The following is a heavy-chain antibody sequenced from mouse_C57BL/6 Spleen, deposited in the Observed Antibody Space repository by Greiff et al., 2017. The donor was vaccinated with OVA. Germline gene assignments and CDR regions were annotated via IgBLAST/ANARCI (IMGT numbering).Heavy chain of an antibody. Sequence: QVQLKESGPELVKPGASVKISCKASGYAFSSSWMNWVKQRPGKGLEWIGRIYPGDGDTNYNGKFKGKATLTADKSSSTAYMQLSSLTSEDSAVYFCARAYYYGSSYPFFDYWGQGTTLTVSS. CDR2: IYPGDGDT. V-gene: IGHV1-82*01. CDR1: GYAFSSSW. CDR3: ARAYYYGSSYPFFDY. J-gene: IGHJ2*01. D-gene: IGHD1-1*01.